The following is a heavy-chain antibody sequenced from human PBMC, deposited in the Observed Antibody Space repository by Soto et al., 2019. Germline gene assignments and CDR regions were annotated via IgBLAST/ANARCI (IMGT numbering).Heavy chain of an antibody. CDR1: GGSISSGGNY. V-gene: IGHV4-31*03. Sequence: SETLSLTCTVSGGSISSGGNYWSWIRQHPGKGLEWIGYIYYSGSTYYNPSLKSRVTISVDTSKNQFSLKLSSVTAADTAVYYCARTLDAYYDSSCYHPWGQGTLVTVSS. CDR3: ARTLDAYYDSSCYHP. J-gene: IGHJ5*02. CDR2: IYYSGST. D-gene: IGHD3-22*01.